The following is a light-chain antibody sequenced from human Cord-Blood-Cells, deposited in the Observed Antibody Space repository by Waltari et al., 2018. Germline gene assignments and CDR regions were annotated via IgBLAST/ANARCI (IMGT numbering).Light chain of an antibody. V-gene: IGLV2-8*01. CDR3: SSYAGSNNVV. CDR2: ELS. CDR1: SSDVGGYNY. Sequence: QSALTQPPSASGSPGQSVTIPCTGTSSDVGGYNYVSWYQQHPGKAPNFMIYELSKRHAVMPHRFAGSKSGSTAPLTVSGLQAEDEADYSFSSYAGSNNVVFGTGTKVTVL. J-gene: IGLJ1*01.